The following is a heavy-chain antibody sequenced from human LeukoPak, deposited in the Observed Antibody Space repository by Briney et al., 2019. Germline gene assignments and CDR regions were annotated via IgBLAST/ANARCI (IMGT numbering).Heavy chain of an antibody. CDR2: ISGSGGST. J-gene: IGHJ4*02. D-gene: IGHD3-22*01. CDR3: ARDYYDSSGYSYFDY. V-gene: IGHV3-23*01. CDR1: GFTFSSYG. Sequence: PGGSLGLSCAASGFTFSSYGMSWVRQAPGKGLEWVSAISGSGGSTYYADSVKGRFTISRDNSKNTLYLQMNSLRAEDTALYYCARDYYDSSGYSYFDYWGQGTLVTVSS.